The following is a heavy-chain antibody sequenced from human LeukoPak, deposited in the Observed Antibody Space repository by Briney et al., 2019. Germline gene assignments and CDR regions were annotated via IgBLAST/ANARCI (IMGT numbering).Heavy chain of an antibody. Sequence: PGGSLRLSCAASGFTFSSYSMSWVRQAPGEGLEWVSYISGSSSSIYYADSVKGRFTISRDNAENSLYLQMNSLRAEDTAVYYCARGPGSGRNYNWFDPWGQGTLVTVSS. V-gene: IGHV3-21*01. J-gene: IGHJ5*02. CDR2: ISGSSSSI. CDR1: GFTFSSYS. D-gene: IGHD3-10*01. CDR3: ARGPGSGRNYNWFDP.